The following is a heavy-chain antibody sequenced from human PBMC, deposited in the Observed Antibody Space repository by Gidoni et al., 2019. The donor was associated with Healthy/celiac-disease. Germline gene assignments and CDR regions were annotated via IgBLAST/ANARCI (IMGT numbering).Heavy chain of an antibody. J-gene: IGHJ1*01. CDR2: INAGNGNT. CDR3: ALPYYYDSSGYSFQH. Sequence: VPLVQSGAEVKKPGASVKGSCKAAGYTFTSYAMHWVRQAPGQRLEWMGWINAGNGNTKYAQKFQGRVTMTRDTSASTAYMELSSLRSEDTAVYYCALPYYYDSSGYSFQHWGQGTLVTVSS. D-gene: IGHD3-22*01. CDR1: GYTFTSYA. V-gene: IGHV1-3*01.